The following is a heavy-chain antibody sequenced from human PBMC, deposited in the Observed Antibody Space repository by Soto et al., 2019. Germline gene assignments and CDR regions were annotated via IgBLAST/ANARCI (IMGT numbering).Heavy chain of an antibody. V-gene: IGHV1-18*01. CDR3: ARSTYYDFWSGPRSWFDP. D-gene: IGHD3-3*01. CDR1: GYTFTSYG. Sequence: GASVKVSCKASGYTFTSYGISWVRQAPGQGLEWMGWISAYNGNTNYAQKLQGRVTMTTDTSTSTAYMELRSLRSDDTAVYYCARSTYYDFWSGPRSWFDPWGQGTLVTVSS. J-gene: IGHJ5*02. CDR2: ISAYNGNT.